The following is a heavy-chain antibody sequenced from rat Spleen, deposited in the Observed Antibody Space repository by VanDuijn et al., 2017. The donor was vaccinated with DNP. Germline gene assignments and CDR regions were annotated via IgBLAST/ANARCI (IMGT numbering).Heavy chain of an antibody. J-gene: IGHJ2*01. CDR3: ARWGDYFDY. CDR1: GFSITSNY. V-gene: IGHV3-1*01. CDR2: ISYSGRT. Sequence: EVQLQESGPGLLKPSQSLSLTCSVTGFSITSNYWGWIRKFPGNKMEYIGHISYSGRTNYNPSLKRRISITRDTSRNQFFLQLNSVATEDTATYYCARWGDYFDYWGQGVVVTVSS.